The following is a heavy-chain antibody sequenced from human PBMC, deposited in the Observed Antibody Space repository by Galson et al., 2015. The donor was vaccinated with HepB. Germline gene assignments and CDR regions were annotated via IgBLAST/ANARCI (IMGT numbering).Heavy chain of an antibody. D-gene: IGHD2-15*01. Sequence: SLRLSCAASGFTFSSYGMHWVRQAPGKGLEWVAVISYDGSNKYYADSVKGRFTISRDNSKNTLYLQMNSLRAEDTAVYYCAKDEGGLVVYAFDIWGQGTMVTVSS. V-gene: IGHV3-30*18. CDR3: AKDEGGLVVYAFDI. CDR1: GFTFSSYG. J-gene: IGHJ3*02. CDR2: ISYDGSNK.